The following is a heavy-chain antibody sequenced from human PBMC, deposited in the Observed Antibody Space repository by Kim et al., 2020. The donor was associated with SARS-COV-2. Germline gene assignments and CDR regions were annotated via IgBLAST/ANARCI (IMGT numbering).Heavy chain of an antibody. CDR2: ITYEGSKK. CDR3: AKDRSSFMNSFGGESGGLDV. CDR1: GFSFNNFG. Sequence: GGSLRLSCAASGFSFNNFGMHWVRQAPGKGLEWVSPITYEGSKKYYADSLKGRFTISRDSSKNTLYLQMNSLRAEDTAVYYCAKDRSSFMNSFGGESGGLDVWGQGTTVTVSS. J-gene: IGHJ6*02. D-gene: IGHD3-16*01. V-gene: IGHV3-30*18.